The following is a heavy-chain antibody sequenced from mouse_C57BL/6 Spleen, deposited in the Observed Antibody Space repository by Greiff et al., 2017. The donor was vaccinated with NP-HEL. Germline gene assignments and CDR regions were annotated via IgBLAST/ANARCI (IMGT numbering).Heavy chain of an antibody. Sequence: EVQLQQSGPELVKPGASVKIPCKASGYTFTDYNMDWVKQSHGKSLEWIGDINPNNGGTIYNQKFKGKATLTVDKSSSTAYMELRSLTSEDTAVYYCARSQFITTVVATDAMDYWGQGTSVTVSS. J-gene: IGHJ4*01. CDR3: ARSQFITTVVATDAMDY. D-gene: IGHD1-1*01. CDR1: GYTFTDYN. CDR2: INPNNGGT. V-gene: IGHV1-18*01.